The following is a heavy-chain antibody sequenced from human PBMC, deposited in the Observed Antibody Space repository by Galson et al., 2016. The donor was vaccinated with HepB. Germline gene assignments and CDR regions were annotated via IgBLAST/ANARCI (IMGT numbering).Heavy chain of an antibody. V-gene: IGHV3-53*01. CDR3: ASPTRRPHGMDA. D-gene: IGHD6-25*01. J-gene: IGHJ6*02. CDR2: IYSGGIT. Sequence: SLRLSCAASGFTVSSNYMTWVRQAPGKGLEWVSIIYSGGITHYTDSVRGRFTISRDNSKNTLFLQMNSLRAEDSAVYYCASPTRRPHGMDAWCQGTTVIVSS. CDR1: GFTVSSNY.